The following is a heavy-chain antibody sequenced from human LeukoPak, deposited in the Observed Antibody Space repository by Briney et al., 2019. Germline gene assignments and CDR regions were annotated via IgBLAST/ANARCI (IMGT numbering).Heavy chain of an antibody. J-gene: IGHJ5*02. V-gene: IGHV3-30*02. CDR2: IRYDGSNK. Sequence: GGSLRLSCAASGFTFSSFGMHWVRQAPGKGLEWVAFIRYDGSNKYYADSVKGRFTISRDNSKNTVYLQMNSLRAEDTAVYYCAKDADSSNWYNWFDPWGQGTLVTVSS. CDR1: GFTFSSFG. CDR3: AKDADSSNWYNWFDP. D-gene: IGHD6-13*01.